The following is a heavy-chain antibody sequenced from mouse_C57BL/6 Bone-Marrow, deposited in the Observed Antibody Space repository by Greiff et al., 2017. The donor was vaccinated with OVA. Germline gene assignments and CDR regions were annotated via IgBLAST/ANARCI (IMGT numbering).Heavy chain of an antibody. D-gene: IGHD2-10*02. CDR1: GFTFSSYG. V-gene: IGHV5-6*02. CDR3: ARPSIYSYFDV. Sequence: EVKLVESGGDLVKPGGSLKLSCAASGFTFSSYGMSWVRQTPDKRLEWVATISSGGSYTYYPDSVKGRFTISRDNAKNTLYLQMSSLKSEDTAMYYCARPSIYSYFDVWGTGTTVTVSS. J-gene: IGHJ1*03. CDR2: ISSGGSYT.